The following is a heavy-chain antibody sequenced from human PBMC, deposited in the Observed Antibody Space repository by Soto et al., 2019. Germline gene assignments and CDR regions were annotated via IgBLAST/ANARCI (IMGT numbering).Heavy chain of an antibody. D-gene: IGHD4-4*01. Sequence: ELQLLESGGGLVQPGGSLTVSCAASGFTFSSYGISWVRQAPGKGLELVSGISGTGRSTQYADSVKGRFTISRDNYKNTLYLQMNSLRAEDTAVYYCAKARVFEQYTHYYYYGMDVWGQGTTVTVSS. CDR3: AKARVFEQYTHYYYYGMDV. V-gene: IGHV3-23*01. J-gene: IGHJ6*02. CDR2: ISGTGRST. CDR1: GFTFSSYG.